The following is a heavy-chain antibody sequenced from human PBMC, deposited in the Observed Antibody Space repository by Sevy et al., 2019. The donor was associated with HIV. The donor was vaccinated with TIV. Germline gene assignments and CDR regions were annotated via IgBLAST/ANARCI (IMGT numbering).Heavy chain of an antibody. V-gene: IGHV3-23*01. CDR1: EFTFSSYA. Sequence: GGSLRLSCAASEFTFSSYAMSWVRQAPGKGLEWVSAISGSGGSTYYEDSVKGRFTISRDNSKNTLYLQMNSLRAEETAVYYCAKGDYDFWSGYFYFDYWGQGTLVTVSS. J-gene: IGHJ4*02. D-gene: IGHD3-3*01. CDR3: AKGDYDFWSGYFYFDY. CDR2: ISGSGGST.